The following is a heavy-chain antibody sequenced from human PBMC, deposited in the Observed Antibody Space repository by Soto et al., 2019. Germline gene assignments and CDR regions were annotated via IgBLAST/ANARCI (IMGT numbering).Heavy chain of an antibody. D-gene: IGHD3-10*01. Sequence: QVQLVESGGGVVQPGRSLRLSCAASGFTFRSYAMHWVRQAPGKGLEWVAFISYDGTNKYYADSVKGRFTISRDNSKNTLYLQMNSLRPEDTAVFYCAKSGDSYCTDSWGQGTLLTVSS. CDR1: GFTFRSYA. CDR3: AKSGDSYCTDS. V-gene: IGHV3-30-3*01. J-gene: IGHJ4*02. CDR2: ISYDGTNK.